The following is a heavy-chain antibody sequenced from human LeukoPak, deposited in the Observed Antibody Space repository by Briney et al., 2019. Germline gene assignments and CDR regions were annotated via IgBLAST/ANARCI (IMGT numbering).Heavy chain of an antibody. CDR1: GFTFSSYA. J-gene: IGHJ5*02. V-gene: IGHV3-23*01. CDR2: ISGSGGST. CDR3: AKDRVVRGVTPDWFDP. D-gene: IGHD3-10*01. Sequence: GGSLRLSCAASGFTFSSYAMSWVRQAPGKGLEWVSAISGSGGSTYYADSVKGRVTISRDNSKNTLYLQMNSLRAEDTAVYYCAKDRVVRGVTPDWFDPWGQGTLVTVSS.